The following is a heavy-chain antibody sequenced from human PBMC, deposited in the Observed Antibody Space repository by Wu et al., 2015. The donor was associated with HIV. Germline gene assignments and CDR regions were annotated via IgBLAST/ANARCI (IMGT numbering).Heavy chain of an antibody. J-gene: IGHJ4*02. Sequence: QVHLMQSGAEMKKPGASMKISCQASGYTFTGYYMHWVRQAPGQGLEWMGWINPNSGGSGGTNYAQKFQGRVTMTRDTSISTAYMELSRLRSADTAVYYCVSSAGTSYYFDYWGQGTLVTVSS. CDR1: GYTFTGYY. D-gene: IGHD2-2*01. CDR3: VSSAGTSYYFDY. CDR2: INPNSGGSGGT. V-gene: IGHV1-2*02.